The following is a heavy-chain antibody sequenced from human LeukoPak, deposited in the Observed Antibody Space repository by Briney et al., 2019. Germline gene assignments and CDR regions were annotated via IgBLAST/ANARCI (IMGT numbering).Heavy chain of an antibody. D-gene: IGHD3-22*01. CDR3: ARLPYYYDSSGYYYFSFDY. Sequence: PSETLSLTCAVYGGSFGGYYWSWIRQPPGKGLEWIGEINHSGSTNYNPSLKSRVTISVDTSKNQFSLKLSSVTAADTAVYYCARLPYYYDSSGYYYFSFDYWGQGTLVTVSS. CDR1: GGSFGGYY. CDR2: INHSGST. J-gene: IGHJ4*02. V-gene: IGHV4-34*01.